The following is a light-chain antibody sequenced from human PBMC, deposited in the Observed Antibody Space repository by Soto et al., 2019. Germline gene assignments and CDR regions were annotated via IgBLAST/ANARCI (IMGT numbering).Light chain of an antibody. CDR1: QRVDNNF. CDR3: QQYGSSLWT. CDR2: GAS. Sequence: LTQSPGTLSLSPGEGATLSCRTSQRVDNNFVAWYQQKPGQAPRLLIYGASTRATGIPDRFSGSGFGTDFTLTITRLEPEDFAVYYCQQYGSSLWTFGLGTKV. J-gene: IGKJ1*01. V-gene: IGKV3-20*01.